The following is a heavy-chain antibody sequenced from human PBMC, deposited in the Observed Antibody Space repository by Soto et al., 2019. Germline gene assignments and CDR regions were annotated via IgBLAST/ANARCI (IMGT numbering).Heavy chain of an antibody. CDR1: GGSISSYY. D-gene: IGHD2-8*01. Sequence: PSETLSLTCTVSGGSISSYYWSWIRQPPGKGLERIGYIYYSGSTNYNPSNKSRITISVDTSKNQNTQKLSPVTAADTAVYFCARDIMGTNYYYYGMDVWGQGTTVTVSS. CDR2: IYYSGST. J-gene: IGHJ6*02. CDR3: ARDIMGTNYYYYGMDV. V-gene: IGHV4-59*01.